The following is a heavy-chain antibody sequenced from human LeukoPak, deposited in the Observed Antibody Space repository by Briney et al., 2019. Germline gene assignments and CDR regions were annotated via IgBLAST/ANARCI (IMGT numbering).Heavy chain of an antibody. Sequence: GGPLDLSCETPGLPFSSYALTWVRRAPGKGLEWVSDISGSGGRTYYADSVKGRFTISRDSSKNTLYLQMNSLRAEDTAVYYCAKDTQYGALEWGQGTLVTVSS. CDR2: ISGSGGRT. CDR1: GLPFSSYA. J-gene: IGHJ4*02. V-gene: IGHV3-23*01. D-gene: IGHD4-17*01. CDR3: AKDTQYGALE.